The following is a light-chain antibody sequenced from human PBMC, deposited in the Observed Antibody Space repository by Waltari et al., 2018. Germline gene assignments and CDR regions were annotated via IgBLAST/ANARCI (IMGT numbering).Light chain of an antibody. V-gene: IGKV2-24*01. CDR3: MQATRFPRS. Sequence: DIVMTQTPLSSPVTLGQQASISGRSSQSLVQSDGNTYLSWLHQRPGQPPRLLIYNISNRFSGVPDRFSGSGAGTDFSLKIRRVEAEDVGFYYCMQATRFPRSFGQGTKLDLK. J-gene: IGKJ2*01. CDR2: NIS. CDR1: QSLVQSDGNTY.